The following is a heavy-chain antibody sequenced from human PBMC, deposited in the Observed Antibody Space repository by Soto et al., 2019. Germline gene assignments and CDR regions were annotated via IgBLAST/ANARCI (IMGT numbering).Heavy chain of an antibody. CDR3: TRDPCDY. J-gene: IGHJ4*02. CDR2: IYSGGDT. CDR1: GFTVSNIY. V-gene: IGHV3-53*01. Sequence: EVQLVESGGDLIQPGGSLRLSCAASGFTVSNIYMSWVRQAPGKGLEWVSVIYSGGDTFYADSVKGRFTISRDNSKNTLYLRMNSLRIEDTAVYYCTRDPCDYWGQGTLVTVSS.